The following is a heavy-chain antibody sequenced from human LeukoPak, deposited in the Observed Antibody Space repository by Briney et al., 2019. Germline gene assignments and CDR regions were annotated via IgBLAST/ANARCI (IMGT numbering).Heavy chain of an antibody. Sequence: GASLQISCKGSGSIFTTYWISWVRQLPGKGLEWMGRIDPSDSYTNYSPSFQGHVTISADKSFSTAYLQWTSLKASDTAMYYCARHAKAYGSSCDYWGQGTLVTVSS. J-gene: IGHJ4*02. V-gene: IGHV5-10-1*01. CDR2: IDPSDSYT. D-gene: IGHD6-13*01. CDR3: ARHAKAYGSSCDY. CDR1: GSIFTTYW.